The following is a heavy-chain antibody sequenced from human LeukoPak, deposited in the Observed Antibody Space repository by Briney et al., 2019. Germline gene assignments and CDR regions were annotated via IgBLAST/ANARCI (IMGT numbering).Heavy chain of an antibody. V-gene: IGHV3-23*01. CDR3: ARAPMVRGGDYFDY. CDR2: ISGSGDRT. CDR1: GFTFSSYT. J-gene: IGHJ4*02. D-gene: IGHD3-10*01. Sequence: GGSLRLSCTASGFTFSSYTMSWARQAPGKGLEWVSVISGSGDRTYYADSVKGRFTISRDNSKKTLYLQMSSLRAEDTAVYYCARAPMVRGGDYFDYWGQGTLVTVSS.